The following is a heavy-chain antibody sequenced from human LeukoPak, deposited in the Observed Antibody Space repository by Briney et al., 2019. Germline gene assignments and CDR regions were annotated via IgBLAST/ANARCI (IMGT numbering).Heavy chain of an antibody. J-gene: IGHJ4*02. CDR2: ISNSGSAI. V-gene: IGHV3-11*04. D-gene: IGHD7-27*01. CDR3: GRGHWGLDY. Sequence: GGSLRLSCAASRFTFSDSYMTWIRQAPGKGLEWVSYISNSGSAIYYADSVKGRFTISRDNAKSSLYLQMNSLRAEDTAVYYCGRGHWGLDYWGQGTMVTVSS. CDR1: RFTFSDSY.